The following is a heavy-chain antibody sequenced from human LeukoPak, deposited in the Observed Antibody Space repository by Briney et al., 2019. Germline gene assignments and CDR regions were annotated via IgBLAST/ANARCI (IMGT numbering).Heavy chain of an antibody. CDR2: IVVGSGNT. CDR3: VAGRHSSGPSDY. J-gene: IGHJ4*02. D-gene: IGHD3-22*01. Sequence: SVKVSCKASGFTFTSSAMQWVRQARGQRLEWIGWIVVGSGNTNYAQKFQERVAITRDMSASTAYMELSSLTSEDTAVYYCVAGRHSSGPSDYWGQGTLVTVSS. V-gene: IGHV1-58*02. CDR1: GFTFTSSA.